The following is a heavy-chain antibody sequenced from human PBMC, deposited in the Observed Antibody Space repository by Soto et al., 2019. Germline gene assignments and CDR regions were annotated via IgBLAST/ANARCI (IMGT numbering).Heavy chain of an antibody. CDR2: VYGDDDK. J-gene: IGHJ3*01. CDR3: VHYIGGDYVYGFDF. V-gene: IGHV2-5*02. Sequence: QIALKESGPTLVKPTQTLTLTCTFSGFSLTTSGEGVGWVRQPPGKGLEWVALVYGDDDKRYLTSLKSRLTITKDTSKTPLVLTMTNMDPVDTGTYFCVHYIGGDYVYGFDFWGQGTKVTVSS. CDR1: GFSLTTSGEG. D-gene: IGHD3-16*01.